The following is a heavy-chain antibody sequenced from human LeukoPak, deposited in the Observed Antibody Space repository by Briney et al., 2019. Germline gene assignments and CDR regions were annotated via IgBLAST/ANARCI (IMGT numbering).Heavy chain of an antibody. CDR1: GYTFPGYY. CDR2: INPNSGGT. D-gene: IGHD2-2*01. V-gene: IGHV1-2*04. CDR3: ARAGTSNDWFDP. J-gene: IGHJ5*02. Sequence: GASVKVSCKASGYTFPGYYMHWVRPAPGQGLEWMGWINPNSGGTSYAQKFPGWVTMTRDTSISTAYMELSRLRSDDTAVYYCARAGTSNDWFDPWGQGTLVTVSS.